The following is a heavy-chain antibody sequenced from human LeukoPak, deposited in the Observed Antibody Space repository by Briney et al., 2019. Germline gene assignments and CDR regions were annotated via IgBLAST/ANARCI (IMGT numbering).Heavy chain of an antibody. CDR2: IWYDGSNK. D-gene: IGHD5-18*01. CDR1: GFTFSSYG. CDR3: AREINLGSWILPSPAFDI. Sequence: PGRSLRLSCAASGFTFSSYGMHWVRQAPGKGLEWVAVIWYDGSNKYYADSVKGRFTISRDNSKNTLYLQMNSLRAEDTAVYYRAREINLGSWILPSPAFDIWGQGTMVTVSS. V-gene: IGHV3-33*01. J-gene: IGHJ3*02.